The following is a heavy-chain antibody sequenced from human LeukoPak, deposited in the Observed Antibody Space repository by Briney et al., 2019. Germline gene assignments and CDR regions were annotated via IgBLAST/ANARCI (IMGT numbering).Heavy chain of an antibody. V-gene: IGHV4-34*01. D-gene: IGHD6-13*01. CDR3: ARGPTPAAGVFDY. J-gene: IGHJ4*02. CDR2: INHRGST. Sequence: PSETLSLTCAVYGGSFSGYYWSWIRQPPGKGLEWIGEINHRGSTNYNPSLKSRVTISVERSKNQFSLKLSSVTAADTAVYYCARGPTPAAGVFDYWGQGTLVTVSS. CDR1: GGSFSGYY.